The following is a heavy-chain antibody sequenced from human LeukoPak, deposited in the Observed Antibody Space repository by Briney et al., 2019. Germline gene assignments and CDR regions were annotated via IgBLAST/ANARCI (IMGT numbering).Heavy chain of an antibody. CDR3: AKGEGIAVAGIGWDY. CDR1: GFTVSTYA. J-gene: IGHJ4*02. CDR2: ISGSGGST. Sequence: GGSLRLSCAASGFTVSTYAMTWVRQAPGKGLEWVSTISGSGGSTDYADSVKGRFTISRDNSKNILYLQMNSLRAEDTAVYYCAKGEGIAVAGIGWDYWGRGTLVTVSS. D-gene: IGHD6-19*01. V-gene: IGHV3-23*01.